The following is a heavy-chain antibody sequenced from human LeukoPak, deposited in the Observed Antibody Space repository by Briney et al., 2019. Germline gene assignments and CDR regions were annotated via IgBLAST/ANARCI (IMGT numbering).Heavy chain of an antibody. J-gene: IGHJ4*02. CDR3: AKDADDYVSYFDY. V-gene: IGHV3-23*01. Sequence: PTGGSLRLSCAASEFTLTTYAMTWVRQAPGKGLESVSGITASGPTTYYADSVKGRFTFSRDNSKNTLYLQMNSLRAEDTAVYYCAKDADDYVSYFDYWGQGTLVTVSS. CDR2: ITASGPTT. CDR1: EFTLTTYA. D-gene: IGHD4-17*01.